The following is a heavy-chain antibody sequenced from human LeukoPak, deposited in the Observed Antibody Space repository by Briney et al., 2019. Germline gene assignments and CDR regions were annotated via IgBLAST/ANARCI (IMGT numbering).Heavy chain of an antibody. Sequence: GASVKVSCKASGYTFTSYAISWVRQAPGQGLEWMGGIIPIFGTANYAQKFQGRVTITADESTSTAYMELSSLRSEDTAVYYCARDHGRAAAGTGGYYYGMDVWGQGTTVTVSS. CDR2: IIPIFGTA. V-gene: IGHV1-69*13. J-gene: IGHJ6*02. CDR3: ARDHGRAAAGTGGYYYGMDV. D-gene: IGHD6-13*01. CDR1: GYTFTSYA.